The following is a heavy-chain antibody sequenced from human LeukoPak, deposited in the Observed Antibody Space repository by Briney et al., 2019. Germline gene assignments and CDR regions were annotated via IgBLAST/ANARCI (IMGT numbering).Heavy chain of an antibody. CDR3: ARGPYSGSYQSI. J-gene: IGHJ4*02. D-gene: IGHD1-26*01. V-gene: IGHV4-34*01. CDR2: INHSGST. Sequence: SETLSLTCAVYGRSFSGYYWSWIRQPPGKGLEWIGEINHSGSTNYNPSLKSRVTISVDTSKNQFSLKLSSVTAADTAVYYCARGPYSGSYQSIWGQGTLVTVSS. CDR1: GRSFSGYY.